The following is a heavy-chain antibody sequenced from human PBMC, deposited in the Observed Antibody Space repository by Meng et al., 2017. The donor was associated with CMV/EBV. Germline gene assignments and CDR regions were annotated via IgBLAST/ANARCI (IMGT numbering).Heavy chain of an antibody. Sequence: SETLSLTCTVSGGSVSSGSYYWSWIRQPPGKGLEWIGYIYYSGSTNYNPSLKSRVTISVDTSKNQFSLKLSSVTAADTAVYYCATHILANYYDSSGYVYWGQGTLVTVSP. CDR3: ATHILANYYDSSGYVY. CDR1: GGSVSSGSYY. CDR2: IYYSGST. V-gene: IGHV4-61*01. J-gene: IGHJ4*02. D-gene: IGHD3-22*01.